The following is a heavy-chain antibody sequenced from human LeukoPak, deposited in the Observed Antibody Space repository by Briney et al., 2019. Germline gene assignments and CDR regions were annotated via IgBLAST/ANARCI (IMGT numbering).Heavy chain of an antibody. V-gene: IGHV4-59*08. CDR2: IYYSGST. CDR3: ARHRGYVGAFDV. D-gene: IGHD3-22*01. Sequence: SETLSLTCTVSGGSINGYYWSWIRQPPGKGLEWIGFIYYSGSTSYSPSLKSRVTISVDTSKDQFSLNLNSVTAAETAVYYCARHRGYVGAFDVWGRGTMVTVSS. J-gene: IGHJ3*01. CDR1: GGSINGYY.